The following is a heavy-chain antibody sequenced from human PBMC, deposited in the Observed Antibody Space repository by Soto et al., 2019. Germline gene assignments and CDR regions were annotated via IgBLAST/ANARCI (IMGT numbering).Heavy chain of an antibody. CDR2: IYYSGST. CDR1: GGSISSYY. Sequence: QVQLQESGPGLVKPSETLSLTCTVSGGSISSYYWSWIRQPPGKGLEWIGYIYYSGSTNYNPSLKRRVTISEDTSKNPFTLKLSSVIGADTAVYYCALACGGASGMDVWGQGTTVTVSS. CDR3: ALACGGASGMDV. D-gene: IGHD3-10*01. J-gene: IGHJ6*02. V-gene: IGHV4-59*08.